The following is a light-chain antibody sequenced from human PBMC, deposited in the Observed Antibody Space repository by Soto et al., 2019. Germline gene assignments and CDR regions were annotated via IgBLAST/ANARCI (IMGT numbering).Light chain of an antibody. CDR1: SSDVGYYNL. CDR3: CSSAHINTLV. V-gene: IGLV2-23*01. J-gene: IGLJ3*02. Sequence: QSVLTQPASVSGSPGQSITISCTGTSSDVGYYNLVSWYQQYPGKAPKLMIYEGSKRPSGVSDRFSGSKSGNTASLTISGLQAEDEADYHCCSSAHINTLVFGGGTKLTVL. CDR2: EGS.